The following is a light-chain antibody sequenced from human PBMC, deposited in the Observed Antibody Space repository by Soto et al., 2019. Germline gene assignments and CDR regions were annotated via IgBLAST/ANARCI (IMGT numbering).Light chain of an antibody. CDR3: QQYGSSPPRYT. J-gene: IGKJ2*01. Sequence: EIVLTQSPGTLSLSPGERTTLSCRASQSVSSSYLAWYQQKPGQAPRLLIYGASSRATGIPERFSGSRAGTDFTLTISRLEPEDFAVYYCQQYGSSPPRYTFGQGTKLEIK. CDR1: QSVSSSY. V-gene: IGKV3-20*01. CDR2: GAS.